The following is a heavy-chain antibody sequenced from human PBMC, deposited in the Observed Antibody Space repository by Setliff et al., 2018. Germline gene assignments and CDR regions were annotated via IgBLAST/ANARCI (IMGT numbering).Heavy chain of an antibody. J-gene: IGHJ6*01. V-gene: IGHV1-2*04. CDR3: ARRRYYYDSSGYRWGGGPNSTSYY. D-gene: IGHD3-22*01. CDR1: GYTFTGYY. CDR2: INPNSGGT. Sequence: ASVKVSCKASGYTFTGYYMHWVRQAPGQGLEWMGWINPNSGGTNYAQKFQGWVTMTRDTYISTAYMELSRLRSDDTAVYYCARRRYYYDSSGYRWGGGPNSTSYY.